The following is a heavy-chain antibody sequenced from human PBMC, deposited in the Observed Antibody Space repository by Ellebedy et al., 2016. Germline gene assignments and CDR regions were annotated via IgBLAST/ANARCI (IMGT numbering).Heavy chain of an antibody. Sequence: GESLKISXASSGFTFSGFVMHLVRQTPDKGLESVANIAYNANHKYYADSVKGRFTVSRDNSNNTLYLQMNSLRPEDTALYYCARGGGYYGSRSTNPSFDYWGLGALVTVSS. CDR2: IAYNANHK. D-gene: IGHD3-10*01. V-gene: IGHV3-30-3*01. CDR3: ARGGGYYGSRSTNPSFDY. CDR1: GFTFSGFV. J-gene: IGHJ4*02.